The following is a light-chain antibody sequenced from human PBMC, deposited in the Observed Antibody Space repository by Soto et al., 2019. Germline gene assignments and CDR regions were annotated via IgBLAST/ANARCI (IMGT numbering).Light chain of an antibody. CDR3: QQYNSYST. Sequence: DIQLTQSPSTRSASVGDRVTITCRASQSVSSWLAGYQQKPGKAPNLLISKASTLESGVPSRFSGSGSGTECTLTISGLQPDDFATYYCQQYNSYSTFGGGPKVEIK. CDR2: KAS. CDR1: QSVSSW. J-gene: IGKJ4*01. V-gene: IGKV1-5*03.